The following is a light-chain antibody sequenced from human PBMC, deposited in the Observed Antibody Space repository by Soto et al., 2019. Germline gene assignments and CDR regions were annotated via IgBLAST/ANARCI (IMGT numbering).Light chain of an antibody. CDR1: SSDVGSYNL. CDR3: CSYAGSFTWV. V-gene: IGLV2-23*01. CDR2: EAT. J-gene: IGLJ3*02. Sequence: QSALTQPASMSGSLGQSITISCTGTSSDVGSYNLVSWYQQHPGKAPKLIIYEATKRPSVISTRFSASKSGNAASLTISGLQAEDEAEYYCCSYAGSFTWVFGGGTKVTVL.